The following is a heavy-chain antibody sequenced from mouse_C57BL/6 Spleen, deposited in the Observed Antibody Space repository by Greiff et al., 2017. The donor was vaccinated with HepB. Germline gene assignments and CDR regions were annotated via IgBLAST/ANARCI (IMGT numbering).Heavy chain of an antibody. CDR1: GFTFSSYT. D-gene: IGHD1-1*02. V-gene: IGHV5-9*01. J-gene: IGHJ1*03. CDR2: ISGGGGNT. Sequence: DVQLVESGGGLVKPGGSLKLSCAASGFTFSSYTMSWVRQTPEKRLEWVATISGGGGNTYYPDSVKGRFTISRDNAKNTLYLQMSSLRSEDTALYYCARHGGSRYFDVWGTGTTVTVSS. CDR3: ARHGGSRYFDV.